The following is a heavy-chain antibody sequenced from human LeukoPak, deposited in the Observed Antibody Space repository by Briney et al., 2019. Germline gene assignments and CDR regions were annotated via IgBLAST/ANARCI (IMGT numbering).Heavy chain of an antibody. D-gene: IGHD3-3*01. V-gene: IGHV4-39*07. CDR2: IYYSGST. CDR1: GGSISSSSYY. J-gene: IGHJ5*02. CDR3: ARVYPRDEYDFWSGFVGGWFDP. Sequence: PSETLSLTCTVSGGSISSSSYYWGWIRQPPGKGLEWIGSIYYSGSTYYNPSLKSRVTISVDTSKNQFSLKLSSVTAADTAVYYCARVYPRDEYDFWSGFVGGWFDPWGQGTLVTVSS.